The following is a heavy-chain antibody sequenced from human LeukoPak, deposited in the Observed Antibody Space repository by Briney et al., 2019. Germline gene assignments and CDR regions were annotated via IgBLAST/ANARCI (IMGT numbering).Heavy chain of an antibody. V-gene: IGHV1-18*04. Sequence: ASVRISCKASGYSFSSYGITWVRQAPGQGLEWMRWISAYNGNTNYEQRLQDRVTMTTDTSTSTAYMELRGLRPDDTAVYYCARDSSHNDYVLYYYGMDVWGQGTTVTVPS. CDR3: ARDSSHNDYVLYYYGMDV. D-gene: IGHD4-17*01. CDR1: GYSFSSYG. CDR2: ISAYNGNT. J-gene: IGHJ6*02.